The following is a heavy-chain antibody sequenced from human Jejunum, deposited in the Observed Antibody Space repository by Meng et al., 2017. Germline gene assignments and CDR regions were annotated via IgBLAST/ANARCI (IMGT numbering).Heavy chain of an antibody. D-gene: IGHD5-12*01. CDR2: IYHSGRT. V-gene: IGHV4-4*02. CDR1: GHYIISTNW. J-gene: IGHJ4*02. CDR3: ARGVGDIRVGFDY. Sequence: QVYLQEAGPGLVKPSGTLSLTCEVSGHYIISTNWWDWLRQPPGKGLEWIGEIYHSGRTNFNPSLESRVTISVDESKNQFSLTLNSVTAADTAVYYCARGVGDIRVGFDYWGQGSLVTVSS.